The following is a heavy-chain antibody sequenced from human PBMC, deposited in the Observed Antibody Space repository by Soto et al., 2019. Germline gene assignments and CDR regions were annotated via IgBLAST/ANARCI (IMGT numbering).Heavy chain of an antibody. V-gene: IGHV3-23*01. CDR3: AKDECITSCYADLFDY. J-gene: IGHJ4*02. Sequence: PGGSLRLSCAASGFTFSSYAMSWVRQAPGKGLEWVSAISGSGGSTYYADSVKGRFTISRDNSKNTLYLQMNSLRAEDTAVYYCAKDECITSCYADLFDYWGQGTLVTVSS. D-gene: IGHD2-2*01. CDR1: GFTFSSYA. CDR2: ISGSGGST.